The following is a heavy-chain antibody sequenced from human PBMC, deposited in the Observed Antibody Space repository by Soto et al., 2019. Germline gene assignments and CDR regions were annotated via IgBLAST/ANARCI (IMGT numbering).Heavy chain of an antibody. V-gene: IGHV4-4*07. CDR1: GGSISKFY. J-gene: IGHJ5*02. CDR2: VYATGTT. CDR3: VRDGSKTLRDWFDP. Sequence: QVQLQESGPGVVKPSETLSLSCSVSGGSISKFYWSWIRKTAGKGLEWMGRVYATGTTDYNPSLRSRVTMLVDISKKTFSLRLTSVTAADTGVYYCVRDGSKTLRDWFDPWGQGKFVTVSS.